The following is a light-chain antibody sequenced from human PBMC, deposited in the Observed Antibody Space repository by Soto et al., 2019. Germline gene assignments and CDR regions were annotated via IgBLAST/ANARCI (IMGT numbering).Light chain of an antibody. CDR1: QSISSW. CDR3: QQYNSYPT. Sequence: DIHITPSPSTLSASVVERVTITFRASQSISSWLAWYQQKPGKAPKLLMSKASTLESGVPSRFSGSGSGTEFTLTISSLQPEDFATYYCQQYNSYPTFGQGTKVDIK. CDR2: KAS. V-gene: IGKV1-5*03. J-gene: IGKJ1*01.